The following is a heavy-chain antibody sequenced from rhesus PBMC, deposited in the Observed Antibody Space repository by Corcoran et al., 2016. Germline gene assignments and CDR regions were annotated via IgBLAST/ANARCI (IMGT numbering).Heavy chain of an antibody. CDR2: IYGSGTRT. J-gene: IGHJ4*01. Sequence: QLQLQESGPGLVKPSETLSVTCAVSGGSISSSYWSWIRQAPGKGLVWIGYIYGSGTRTNSNPSHKSRVTLSVDTSKNQFSLKLSSVTAADTAVYYCARGTIYYFDYWGQGVLVTVSS. D-gene: IGHD3-3*01. V-gene: IGHV4-169*01. CDR3: ARGTIYYFDY. CDR1: GGSISSSY.